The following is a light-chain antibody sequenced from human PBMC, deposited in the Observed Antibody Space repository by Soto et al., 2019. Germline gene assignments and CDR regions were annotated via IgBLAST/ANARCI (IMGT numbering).Light chain of an antibody. J-gene: IGLJ1*01. CDR1: SSNIGAGYD. Sequence: QSVLTQPPSVSGAPGQRVTISCTGSSSNIGAGYDVHWYQHLPGAAPKLLIYVNINRPSGVPDRFSGSKSGTSASLAITGLQAEDEADYFCQSYDSSLSGFVFGTGTKV. CDR2: VNI. CDR3: QSYDSSLSGFV. V-gene: IGLV1-40*01.